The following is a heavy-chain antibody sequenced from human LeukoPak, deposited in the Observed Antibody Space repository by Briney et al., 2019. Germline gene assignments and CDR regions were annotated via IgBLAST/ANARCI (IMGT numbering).Heavy chain of an antibody. V-gene: IGHV5-51*01. CDR3: ARGPSIAAAGTWAYNWFDP. D-gene: IGHD6-13*01. CDR1: GYSFTSYW. CDR2: IYPGDSDT. Sequence: GESLKISCEGSGYSFTSYWIGWVRQMPGKGLDWMGIIYPGDSDTRYSPSFQGQVTISADKSISTAYLQWSSLKASDTAMYYCARGPSIAAAGTWAYNWFDPWGQGTLVTVSS. J-gene: IGHJ5*02.